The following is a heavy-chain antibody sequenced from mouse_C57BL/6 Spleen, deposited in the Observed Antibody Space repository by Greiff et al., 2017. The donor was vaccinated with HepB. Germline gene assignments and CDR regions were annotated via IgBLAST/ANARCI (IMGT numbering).Heavy chain of an antibody. CDR3: ARDGPYDGYSGVAY. Sequence: EVKLMESGGGLVKPGGSLKLSCAASGFTFSSYAMSWVRQTPEKRLEWVATISDGGSYTYYPDNVKGRFTISRDNAKNNLYLQMSHLKSEDTAMYYCARDGPYDGYSGVAYWGRGTLVTVSA. V-gene: IGHV5-4*01. J-gene: IGHJ3*01. D-gene: IGHD2-3*01. CDR1: GFTFSSYA. CDR2: ISDGGSYT.